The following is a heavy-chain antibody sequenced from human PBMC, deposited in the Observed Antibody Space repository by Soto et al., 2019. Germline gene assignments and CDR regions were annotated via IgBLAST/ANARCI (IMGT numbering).Heavy chain of an antibody. CDR2: ISGSGGST. V-gene: IGHV3-23*01. D-gene: IGHD6-6*01. Sequence: PGGSLRLSCAASGFTFSSYAMSWVRQAPGKGLEWVSAISGSGGSTYYADSVKGRFTISRDNSKNTLYLQMNSLRAEDTAVYYFAKLIYSSSSSRPGTCMDVWGQGTTVTVSS. CDR1: GFTFSSYA. J-gene: IGHJ6*02. CDR3: AKLIYSSSSSRPGTCMDV.